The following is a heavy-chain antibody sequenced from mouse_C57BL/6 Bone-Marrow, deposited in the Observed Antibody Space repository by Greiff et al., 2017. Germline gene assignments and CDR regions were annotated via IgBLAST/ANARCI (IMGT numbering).Heavy chain of an antibody. CDR2: IYPGNSDT. D-gene: IGHD2-3*01. CDR1: GYTFTSYW. V-gene: IGHV1-5*01. CDR3: TRARFYDGYYIYYAMDY. J-gene: IGHJ4*01. Sequence: EVKLQESGTVLARPGASVKMSCKTSGYTFTSYWMHWVKQRPGQGLEWIGAIYPGNSDTSYNQKFKGKAKLTAVTSASTAYMELSSLTNEDSAVYYGTRARFYDGYYIYYAMDYWGQGTSVTVSS.